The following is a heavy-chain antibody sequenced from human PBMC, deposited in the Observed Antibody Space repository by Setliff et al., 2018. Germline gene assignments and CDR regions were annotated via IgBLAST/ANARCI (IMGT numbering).Heavy chain of an antibody. V-gene: IGHV3-15*01. D-gene: IGHD3-16*01. CDR3: TTDPSDTFGGVIGAAFDM. J-gene: IGHJ3*02. CDR1: GFSFSDHY. CDR2: IKGKTDGLAT. Sequence: GGSLSLSCAASGFSFSDHYMDWVRQAPGQGLEWGGRIKGKTDGLATDYATPVKGRFTISRDDSTNKLYLQMNSLKTEDTAVYYCTTDPSDTFGGVIGAAFDMWGQGTMVTVSS.